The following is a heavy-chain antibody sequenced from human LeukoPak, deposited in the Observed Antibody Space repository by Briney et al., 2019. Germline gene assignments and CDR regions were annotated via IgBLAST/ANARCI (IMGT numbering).Heavy chain of an antibody. CDR2: INPNSGGT. Sequence: ASVKVSCKASGYTFTGYYMHWVRQAPGQGLEWMGRINPNSGGTNYAQKFQGRVTMTRDTSISTAYMELSRLRSDDTAVYYCARAQSYGDYALYYCYYMDVWGKGTTVTVSS. V-gene: IGHV1-2*06. D-gene: IGHD4-17*01. CDR1: GYTFTGYY. J-gene: IGHJ6*03. CDR3: ARAQSYGDYALYYCYYMDV.